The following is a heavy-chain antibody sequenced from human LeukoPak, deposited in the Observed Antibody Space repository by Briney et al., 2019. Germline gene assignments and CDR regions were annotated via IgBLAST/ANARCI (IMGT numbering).Heavy chain of an antibody. Sequence: PSETLSLTCTVSGGSISSYYWSWIRQPPGKGLEWIGYIYYSGSTNYNPSLKSRVTISVDTSKNQFSLKLSSVTAADTAVYYCASTPSGSYSELGYYYYYMDVWGKGTTVTISS. CDR3: ASTPSGSYSELGYYYYYMDV. CDR2: IYYSGST. J-gene: IGHJ6*03. V-gene: IGHV4-59*01. D-gene: IGHD3-10*01. CDR1: GGSISSYY.